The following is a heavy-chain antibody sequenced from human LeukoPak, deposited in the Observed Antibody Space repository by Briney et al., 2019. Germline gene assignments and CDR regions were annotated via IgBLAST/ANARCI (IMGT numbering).Heavy chain of an antibody. Sequence: RGSLRLSCAASGFTFSSYDMHWVRQATGKGLECVSAIGTAGDTYYPGSVKGRFTISRENAKNSLYLQMNSLRAGDTAVYYCARSLPKTYYYDSSGFCMDVWGQGTTVTVSS. J-gene: IGHJ6*02. V-gene: IGHV3-13*04. CDR3: ARSLPKTYYYDSSGFCMDV. D-gene: IGHD3-22*01. CDR1: GFTFSSYD. CDR2: IGTAGDT.